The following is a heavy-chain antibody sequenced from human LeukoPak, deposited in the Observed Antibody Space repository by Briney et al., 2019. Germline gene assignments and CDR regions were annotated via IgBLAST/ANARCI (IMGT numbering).Heavy chain of an antibody. CDR1: GGSISSSCYY. CDR3: ARAQNDYVWGSYRYEFYYFDY. J-gene: IGHJ4*02. V-gene: IGHV4-39*01. Sequence: SETLSLTCTVSGGSISSSCYYWGWIRHPPGKGLEWIGSIYYSGSTYYNPSLKSRVTISVDTSKNQFSLKLSSVTAADTAVYYCARAQNDYVWGSYRYEFYYFDYWGQGTLVSVSS. D-gene: IGHD3-16*02. CDR2: IYYSGST.